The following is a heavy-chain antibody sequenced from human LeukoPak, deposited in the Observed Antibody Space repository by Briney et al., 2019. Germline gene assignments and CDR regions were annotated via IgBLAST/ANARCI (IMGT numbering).Heavy chain of an antibody. J-gene: IGHJ6*02. V-gene: IGHV3-11*01. D-gene: IGHD6-13*01. CDR3: ARVIAAAGLYYYYGMDV. CDR2: ISSSGSTI. Sequence: GGSLRLSCAASGFTFSDYYMSWIRQAPGKGLEWVSYISSSGSTIYYADSVKGRFTISRDNAKNSLYLQMNSLRAEDTAVYYCARVIAAAGLYYYYGMDVWGQGTTVTVSS. CDR1: GFTFSDYY.